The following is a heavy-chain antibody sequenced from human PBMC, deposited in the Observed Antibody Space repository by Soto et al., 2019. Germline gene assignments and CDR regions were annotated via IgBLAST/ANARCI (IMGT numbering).Heavy chain of an antibody. CDR3: ARSLVSGDIGVVTAEADAFNI. CDR2: IIPIFGTA. CDR1: GGTFSSYA. V-gene: IGHV1-69*13. Sequence: SVKASCKASGGTFSSYAISWVRQAPGQGLEWMGGIIPIFGTANYSQKFQGRVTIAAAESTSTAYMQLSSLRSEDTAFYYCARSLVSGDIGVVTAEADAFNIRGQGTMVTV. D-gene: IGHD2-21*02. J-gene: IGHJ3*02.